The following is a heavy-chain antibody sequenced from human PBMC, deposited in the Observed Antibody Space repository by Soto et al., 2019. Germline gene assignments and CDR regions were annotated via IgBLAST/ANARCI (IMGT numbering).Heavy chain of an antibody. V-gene: IGHV1-69*06. Sequence: SVKVSCKASGGTFSSYAISWVRQAPGQGLEWMGGIIPIFGTANYAQKFQGRVTITADKSTSTAYMELSSLRSEDTAVYHCASLPVCTNGVCYTLGYYYGMDVWGQGTTVTVSS. CDR2: IIPIFGTA. J-gene: IGHJ6*02. CDR3: ASLPVCTNGVCYTLGYYYGMDV. D-gene: IGHD2-8*01. CDR1: GGTFSSYA.